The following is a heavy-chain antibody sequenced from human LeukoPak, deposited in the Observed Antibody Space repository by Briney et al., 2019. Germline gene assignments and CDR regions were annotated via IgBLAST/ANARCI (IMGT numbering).Heavy chain of an antibody. Sequence: GGSARLFCAASGFTFSNYGMHWVRQAPGKGLEWMALIWSDGTNEKYADSVKGRFTISRDKSKNTLYLQMNSLRAEDTAVYYCARVVGYSSTWYYDHWGQGNLGTVSS. J-gene: IGHJ4*02. V-gene: IGHV3-33*01. D-gene: IGHD2-2*01. CDR2: IWSDGTNE. CDR1: GFTFSNYG. CDR3: ARVVGYSSTWYYDH.